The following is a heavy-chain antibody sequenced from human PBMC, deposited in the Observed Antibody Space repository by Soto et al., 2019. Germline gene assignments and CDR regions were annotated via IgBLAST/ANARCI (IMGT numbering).Heavy chain of an antibody. J-gene: IGHJ5*02. D-gene: IGHD3-16*02. V-gene: IGHV4-59*01. CDR2: IYYSGST. CDR1: GGSISSYY. CDR3: AITGGGRYDYIWGSYRSWFDP. Sequence: QVQLQESGPGLVKPSETLSLTCTVSGGSISSYYWSWIRQPPGKGLEWIGYIYYSGSTNYNPSLKSPVTISVDTSKNQFSLKLSSVTAADTAVEYCAITGGGRYDYIWGSYRSWFDPWGQGTLVTVSS.